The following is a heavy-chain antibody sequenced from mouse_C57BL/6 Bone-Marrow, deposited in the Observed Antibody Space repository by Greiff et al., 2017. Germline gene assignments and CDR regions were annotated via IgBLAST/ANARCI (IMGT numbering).Heavy chain of an antibody. CDR2: ISDGGSYT. CDR3: ARDLHYGRYYAMDY. V-gene: IGHV5-4*01. CDR1: GFTFSSYA. D-gene: IGHD1-1*01. Sequence: DVMLVESGGGLVKPGGSLKLSCAASGFTFSSYAMSWVRQTPEKRLEWVATISDGGSYTYYPDNVKGRFTISRDNAKNNLYLQMSHLKSEDTAMYYCARDLHYGRYYAMDYWGQGTSVTVSS. J-gene: IGHJ4*01.